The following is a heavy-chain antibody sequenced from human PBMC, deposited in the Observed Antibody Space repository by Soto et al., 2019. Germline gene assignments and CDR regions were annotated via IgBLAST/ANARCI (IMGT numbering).Heavy chain of an antibody. CDR3: ARANIGTRTEYFYYYGLDV. CDR2: INAGNGHT. J-gene: IGHJ6*02. CDR1: GYTFTSYA. V-gene: IGHV1-3*01. Sequence: QVQLVQSGAEVKKPGASVKVSCKASGYTFTSYAIQWVRQAPGQRLEWMGWINAGNGHTKYSQKFQGRVTITRDTSATTAYMELSSLRSEDTAVYYCARANIGTRTEYFYYYGLDVWGQGTTVTVSS.